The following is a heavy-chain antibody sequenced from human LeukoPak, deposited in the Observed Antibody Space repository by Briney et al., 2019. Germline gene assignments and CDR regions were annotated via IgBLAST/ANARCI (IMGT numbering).Heavy chain of an antibody. CDR3: AKDGSWSCTD. D-gene: IGHD2-8*02. J-gene: IGHJ4*02. CDR1: GFTFSNYA. CDR2: ISGSGGST. Sequence: GGSLRLSCAASGFTFSNYAMSWVRQAPGKGLEWVSAISGSGGSTYYAGSVKGRFTISRDNSKRTLYLQMNSLRADDTAVYYCAKDGSWSCTDWGQGTLVTASS. V-gene: IGHV3-23*01.